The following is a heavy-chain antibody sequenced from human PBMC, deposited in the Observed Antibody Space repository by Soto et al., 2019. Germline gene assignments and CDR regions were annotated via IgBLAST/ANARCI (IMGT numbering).Heavy chain of an antibody. J-gene: IGHJ5*02. CDR2: IYHSGST. Sequence: TLSLTCTVSGGSISSGGYYWSWIRQPPGKGLEWIGYIYHSGSTYYNPSLKSRVTISVDGSKNQFSLKLTSMTAADTAVYYCARIIGTDYDYVWGSYRPPNWFNPWGQGTLVTVSS. CDR3: ARIIGTDYDYVWGSYRPPNWFNP. CDR1: GGSISSGGYY. V-gene: IGHV4-30-2*02. D-gene: IGHD3-16*02.